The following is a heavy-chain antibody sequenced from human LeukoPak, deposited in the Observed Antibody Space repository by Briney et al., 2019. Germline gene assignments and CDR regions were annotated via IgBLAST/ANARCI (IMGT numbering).Heavy chain of an antibody. J-gene: IGHJ4*02. CDR1: GFSSRNSW. Sequence: GGSLRLSCAASGFSSRNSWMSWVRQAPGKGLEWVANIRQDGNEIYYMDSVKGRFTISRDNSKDTLYLQMNSLRAEDTAVYYCAKSPRDSSSWANFDYWGQGTLVTVSS. V-gene: IGHV3-7*03. D-gene: IGHD6-13*01. CDR2: IRQDGNEI. CDR3: AKSPRDSSSWANFDY.